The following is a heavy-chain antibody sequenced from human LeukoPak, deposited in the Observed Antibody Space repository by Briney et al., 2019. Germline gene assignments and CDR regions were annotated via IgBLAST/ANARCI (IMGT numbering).Heavy chain of an antibody. CDR3: ASFPSSGWYVSGNDF. D-gene: IGHD6-19*01. V-gene: IGHV3-48*04. J-gene: IGHJ4*02. CDR1: GFIFSSYW. Sequence: PGGSLRLSCAASGFIFSSYWMTWVRQAPRKGLEWVLYIGSGGGPKYYADSVKGGFTISRDNGKYSLYLQMNSLRAEDTAVYYCASFPSSGWYVSGNDFWGQGTLVTVSS. CDR2: IGSGGGPK.